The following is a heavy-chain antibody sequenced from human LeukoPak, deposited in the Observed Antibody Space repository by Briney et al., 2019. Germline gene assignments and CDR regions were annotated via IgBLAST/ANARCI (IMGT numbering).Heavy chain of an antibody. CDR1: GFTFGDYA. CDR2: IKKDGSEN. J-gene: IGHJ4*02. CDR3: ARHLSGVTGYSYGRGIDY. D-gene: IGHD5-18*01. Sequence: GGSLRLSCTASGFTFGDYAMSWVRQAPGKGLEWVANIKKDGSENYYVDSVKGRFTISRDNAKKSLYLQMKSLRAEDTAVYYCARHLSGVTGYSYGRGIDYWGQGTLVTVSS. V-gene: IGHV3-7*01.